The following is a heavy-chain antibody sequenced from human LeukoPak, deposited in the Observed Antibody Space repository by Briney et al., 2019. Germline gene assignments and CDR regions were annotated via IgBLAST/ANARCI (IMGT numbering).Heavy chain of an antibody. CDR2: ISAYNGNT. D-gene: IGHD2-15*01. J-gene: IGHJ1*01. V-gene: IGHV1-18*01. CDR3: ARGCSGGSCYSSPAEYFQH. CDR1: GHTFTSYG. Sequence: ASVKVSCKASGHTFTSYGISWVRQAPGQGLEWMGWISAYNGNTNYAQKLQGRVTMTTDTSTSTAYMELRSLRSDDTAVYYCARGCSGGSCYSSPAEYFQHWGQGTLVTVSS.